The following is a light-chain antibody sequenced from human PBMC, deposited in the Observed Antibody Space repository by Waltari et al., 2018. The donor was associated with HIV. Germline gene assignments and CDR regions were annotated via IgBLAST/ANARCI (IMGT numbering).Light chain of an antibody. Sequence: QSALTQPRSVSGSPGQSVTISCTGTSIDVGGYNFVSWYQQHPGKAPKLMIYDVTKRPSGFPDRFSGSKSGNTASLTISGLQAEDEADYYCFSYATGSYWVFGGGTKLTAL. CDR2: DVT. V-gene: IGLV2-11*01. J-gene: IGLJ3*02. CDR1: SIDVGGYNF. CDR3: FSYATGSYWV.